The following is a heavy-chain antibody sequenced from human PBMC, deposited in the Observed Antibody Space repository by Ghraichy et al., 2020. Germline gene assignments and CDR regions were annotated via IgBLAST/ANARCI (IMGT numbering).Heavy chain of an antibody. D-gene: IGHD6-19*01. CDR1: GGSISSYY. Sequence: SETLSLTCTVSGGSISSYYWSWIRQPPGKGLEWIGYIYYSGSTNYNPSLKSRVTISVDTSKNQFSLKLSSVTAADTAVYYCARPGRQWLDYDAFDIWGQGTMVTVSS. CDR3: ARPGRQWLDYDAFDI. V-gene: IGHV4-59*01. CDR2: IYYSGST. J-gene: IGHJ3*02.